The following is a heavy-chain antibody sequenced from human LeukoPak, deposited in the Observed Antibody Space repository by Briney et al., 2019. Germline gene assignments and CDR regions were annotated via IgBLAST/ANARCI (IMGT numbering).Heavy chain of an antibody. CDR3: GRRDPESRKGYS. CDR1: GFTFSGSA. CDR2: IRSEANSYTT. V-gene: IGHV3-73*01. J-gene: IGHJ4*02. Sequence: QPGGSLKLSCAASGFTFSGSAMHWVRQASGKGLEWVGRIRSEANSYTTVYAASVEGRFTIPRDDSKNTAYLQMNSLETDDTAVYYCGRRDPESRKGYSWGQGTLVTVSS.